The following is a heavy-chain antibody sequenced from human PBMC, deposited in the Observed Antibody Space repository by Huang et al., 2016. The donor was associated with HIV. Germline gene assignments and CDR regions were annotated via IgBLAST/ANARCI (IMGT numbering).Heavy chain of an antibody. CDR3: TTWARTSAGGN. J-gene: IGHJ4*02. CDR1: GFTFKDAW. Sequence: EVQLVESGGGLVKPGGSLRLSCAASGFTFKDAWMSWVRQTPGKGLEGVGLIKTKDDGGTTDYAAPVKGRFSMSRDDSKNTFYLQMNSLKSEDTAVYYCTTWARTSAGGNWGQGTLVSVSS. V-gene: IGHV3-15*01. D-gene: IGHD6-25*01. CDR2: IKTKDDGGTT.